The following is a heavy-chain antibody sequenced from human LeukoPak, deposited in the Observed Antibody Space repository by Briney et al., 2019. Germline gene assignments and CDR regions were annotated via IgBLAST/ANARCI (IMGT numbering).Heavy chain of an antibody. CDR3: AKDSQWLVQGVLGY. CDR2: ISGSGGST. Sequence: GGSLRLSCAASGFTFSSYAMSWVRQAPGKGLEWVSAISGSGGSTYYADSVKGRFTISRDNSKNTLYLQMNRLRAEDTAVYYCAKDSQWLVQGVLGYWGQGTLVTVSS. V-gene: IGHV3-23*01. D-gene: IGHD6-19*01. J-gene: IGHJ4*02. CDR1: GFTFSSYA.